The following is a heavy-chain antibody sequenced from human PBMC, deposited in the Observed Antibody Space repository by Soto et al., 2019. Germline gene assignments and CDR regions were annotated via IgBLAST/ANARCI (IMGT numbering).Heavy chain of an antibody. D-gene: IGHD3-22*01. Sequence: PSETLSLTCTVSGGSISSGDYYWSWIRQPPGKGLEWIGYIYYSGSTYYNPSLKSRVTISVDTSKNQFSLKLSSVTAADTAVYYCARAHLYYYDSSGYGHVDYWGQGTLVTVSS. CDR2: IYYSGST. CDR3: ARAHLYYYDSSGYGHVDY. J-gene: IGHJ4*02. V-gene: IGHV4-30-4*01. CDR1: GGSISSGDYY.